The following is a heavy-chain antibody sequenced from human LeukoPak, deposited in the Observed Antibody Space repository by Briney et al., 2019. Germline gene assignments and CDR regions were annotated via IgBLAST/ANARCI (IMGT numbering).Heavy chain of an antibody. J-gene: IGHJ6*03. CDR3: ANVHSLHSAYYYYYKDV. CDR1: GGSISSGSYY. D-gene: IGHD2-21*01. Sequence: SETLSLTCTVSGGSISSGSYYWSWIRQPAGKGLEWIGRIYTSGSTNYNPSLKSRVTISVDTSKNQFSLKLSSVTAADAAVYYCANVHSLHSAYYYYYKDVWGKGTTVTVSS. CDR2: IYTSGST. V-gene: IGHV4-61*02.